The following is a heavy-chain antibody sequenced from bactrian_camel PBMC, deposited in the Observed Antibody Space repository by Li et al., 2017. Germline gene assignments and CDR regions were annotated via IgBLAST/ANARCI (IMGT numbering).Heavy chain of an antibody. CDR2: IYTGGGAT. D-gene: IGHD6*01. J-gene: IGHJ4*01. Sequence: VQLVESGGGSVQAGESLKLSCTGAKYSASTSCMGWYRQGPGGQREGVAAIYTGGGATYYLDSVNGRFTISEDIPKNTVYLQMNSLKSEDTALYYCAEGRTEVPHDCCASKGTQVTVS. V-gene: IGHV3S54*01. CDR1: KYSASTSC.